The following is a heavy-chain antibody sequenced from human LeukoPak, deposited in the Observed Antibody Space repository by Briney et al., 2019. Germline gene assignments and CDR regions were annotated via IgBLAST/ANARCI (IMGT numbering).Heavy chain of an antibody. Sequence: GGSLRLSCAASGFTFSSYAMSWVRQAPGKGLEWVSAISGSGGSTYYADSVKGRFTISRDNSKNTLYLQMNSLRAEDTAVYYCATSDYYDSSGYYYGGHPYDYWGQGTLVTVSS. CDR3: ATSDYYDSSGYYYGGHPYDY. V-gene: IGHV3-23*01. D-gene: IGHD3-22*01. CDR1: GFTFSSYA. J-gene: IGHJ4*02. CDR2: ISGSGGST.